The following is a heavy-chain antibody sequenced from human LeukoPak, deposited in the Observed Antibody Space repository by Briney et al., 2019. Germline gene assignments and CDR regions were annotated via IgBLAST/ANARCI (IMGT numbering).Heavy chain of an antibody. J-gene: IGHJ5*02. Sequence: PSETLSLTCTVSGGSISSYYWSWIRQPPGKGLEWIGYIYYSGSTNYNPSLKSRVTISVDTSKNQFSLKLSSVTAADTAVYYCARERRGYSYGPNWFDPWGQGTLVTVSS. CDR2: IYYSGST. V-gene: IGHV4-59*01. CDR3: ARERRGYSYGPNWFDP. D-gene: IGHD5-18*01. CDR1: GGSISSYY.